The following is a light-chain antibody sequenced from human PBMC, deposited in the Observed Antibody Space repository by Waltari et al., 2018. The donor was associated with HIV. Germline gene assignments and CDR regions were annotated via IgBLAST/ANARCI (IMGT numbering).Light chain of an antibody. J-gene: IGLJ2*01. V-gene: IGLV2-11*01. CDR3: CSYAGSYTFDVV. CDR1: SSDVGGYNY. Sequence: QSALTQTRSVSGSPGQSVTISCTGTSSDVGGYNYVSWYQQHPGKAPKLMIYDVSKRPSGFPDRFSGSKSGNTASLTISGLQAEDEADYYCCSYAGSYTFDVVFGGGTKLTVL. CDR2: DVS.